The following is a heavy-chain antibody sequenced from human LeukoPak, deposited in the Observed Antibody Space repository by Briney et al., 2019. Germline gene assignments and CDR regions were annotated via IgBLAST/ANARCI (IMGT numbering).Heavy chain of an antibody. CDR1: GFTFSSYA. V-gene: IGHV3-23*01. CDR3: ASGRGVIKQWLYY. Sequence: GGSLRLSCAASGFTFSSYAMSWVRRAPGKGLEWVSLISGSGGSSYYVDSVKGRFTISRDNSKNTLSLKMNSLRAEDTAVYYCASGRGVIKQWLYYWGQGTLVTVSS. D-gene: IGHD6-19*01. CDR2: ISGSGGSS. J-gene: IGHJ4*02.